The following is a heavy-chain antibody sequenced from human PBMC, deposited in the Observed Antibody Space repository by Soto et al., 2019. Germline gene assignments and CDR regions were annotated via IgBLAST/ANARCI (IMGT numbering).Heavy chain of an antibody. CDR2: IIPIFGTA. CDR3: ARKYYYDSSGYPSPFDP. J-gene: IGHJ5*02. D-gene: IGHD3-22*01. Sequence: GASVKVSCKASGGTFSSYAISWVRQAPGQGLEWMGGIIPIFGTANYAQKFQGRVTITADESTSTAYMELSSLRSEDTAVYYCARKYYYDSSGYPSPFDPWGQGTLVTVSS. V-gene: IGHV1-69*13. CDR1: GGTFSSYA.